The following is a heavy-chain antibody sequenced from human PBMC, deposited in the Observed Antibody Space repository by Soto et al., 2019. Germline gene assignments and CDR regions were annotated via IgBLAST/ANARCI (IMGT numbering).Heavy chain of an antibody. Sequence: GASVKVSCKASGYTFTSYGISWVRQAPGQGLEWMGWISAYNGNTNYAQKLQGRVTMTTDTSTSTAYMELRSLRSDDTAVYYCAREDDYDFWSGPLDDWGQGTLVTVSS. V-gene: IGHV1-18*01. CDR2: ISAYNGNT. J-gene: IGHJ4*02. CDR3: AREDDYDFWSGPLDD. D-gene: IGHD3-3*01. CDR1: GYTFTSYG.